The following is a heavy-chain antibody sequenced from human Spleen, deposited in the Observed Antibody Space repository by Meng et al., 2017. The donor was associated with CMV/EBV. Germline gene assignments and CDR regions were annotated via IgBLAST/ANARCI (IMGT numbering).Heavy chain of an antibody. CDR1: GGSIASNTYY. V-gene: IGHV4-39*07. Sequence: SETLSLTCTVSGGSIASNTYYWGWIRQPPGKGLEWIGNIYYSGTTYYNPSLKTRVTIFVDTSKNQFSLNLNFVTAADTAVYYCAGYTRMAGRRYYFDDWGQGMLVTVSS. CDR3: AGYTRMAGRRYYFDD. D-gene: IGHD6-6*01. CDR2: IYYSGTT. J-gene: IGHJ4*01.